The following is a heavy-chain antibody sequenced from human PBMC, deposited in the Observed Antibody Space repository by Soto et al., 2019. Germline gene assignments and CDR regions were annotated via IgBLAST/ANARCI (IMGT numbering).Heavy chain of an antibody. Sequence: GGSLRLSCAASGFTFSSYAMSWVRQAPGKGLECVSAISGSGGSTYYADSVKGRFTISRDNSKNTLYLQMNSLRAEDTAVYYCAKGGGYVEYQLLSWGQGTLVTVSS. CDR3: AKGGGYVEYQLLS. D-gene: IGHD2-2*01. CDR1: GFTFSSYA. J-gene: IGHJ4*02. V-gene: IGHV3-23*01. CDR2: ISGSGGST.